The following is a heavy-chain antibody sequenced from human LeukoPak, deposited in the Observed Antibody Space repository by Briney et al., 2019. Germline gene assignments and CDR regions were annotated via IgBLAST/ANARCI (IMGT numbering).Heavy chain of an antibody. V-gene: IGHV3-74*01. J-gene: IGHJ5*02. CDR1: GFTFSRYW. D-gene: IGHD3-22*01. Sequence: GGSLRLSCAASGFTFSRYWMHWVRQAPGKGLVWVSRIKSDGSSTSYADSVKGRFTMSRDNANNTLYLQMSSLRVEDTAVYYCVRDSYYDSRGQNNWFDPWAREPWSPSPQ. CDR2: IKSDGSST. CDR3: VRDSYYDSRGQNNWFDP.